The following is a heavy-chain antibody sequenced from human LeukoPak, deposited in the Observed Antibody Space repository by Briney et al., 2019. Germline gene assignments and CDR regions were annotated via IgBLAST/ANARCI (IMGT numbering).Heavy chain of an antibody. CDR2: ISAYNGNT. CDR3: AVSGTLGPCLDY. J-gene: IGHJ4*02. D-gene: IGHD1-26*01. V-gene: IGHV1-18*01. Sequence: ASVKVSCKASGYTFTSYGISWVRQAPGQGLEWMGWISAYNGNTNYAQKLQGRVTMTTDTSTSTAYMELRSLRSDDTAVYYRAVSGTLGPCLDYWGQGTLVTVSS. CDR1: GYTFTSYG.